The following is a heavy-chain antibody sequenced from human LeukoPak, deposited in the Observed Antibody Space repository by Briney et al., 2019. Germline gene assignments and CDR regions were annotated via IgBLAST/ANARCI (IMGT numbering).Heavy chain of an antibody. CDR2: INPNSGGT. CDR1: GYTFTGYY. CDR3: ARETPEVVVAATPVGYFDY. J-gene: IGHJ4*02. D-gene: IGHD2-15*01. Sequence: GASVKVSCKASGYTFTGYYMHWVRQAPGQGLEWMGWINPNSGGTNYVQKFQGRVTMTRDTSISTAYMELSSLRSEDTAVYYCARETPEVVVAATPVGYFDYWGQGTLVTVSS. V-gene: IGHV1-2*02.